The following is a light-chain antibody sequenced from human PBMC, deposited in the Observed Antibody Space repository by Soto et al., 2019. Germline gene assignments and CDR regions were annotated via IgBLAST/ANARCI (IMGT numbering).Light chain of an antibody. CDR3: QQSYSTLYT. J-gene: IGKJ2*01. CDR2: AAS. Sequence: DIQMTQSPSSLSASVGDRVTITCRTSERISTYLNWYQQKPGKAPNLLIYAASTLQSGVPSRFSGSGSGTDFTLTITSLQPEDFATYYCQQSYSTLYTFGQGTKLEI. CDR1: ERISTY. V-gene: IGKV1-39*01.